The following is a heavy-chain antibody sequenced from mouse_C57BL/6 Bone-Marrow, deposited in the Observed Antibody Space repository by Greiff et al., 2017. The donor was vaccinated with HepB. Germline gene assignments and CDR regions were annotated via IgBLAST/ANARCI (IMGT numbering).Heavy chain of an antibody. V-gene: IGHV1-81*01. J-gene: IGHJ3*01. CDR1: GYTFTSYG. Sequence: VQLQQSGAELARPGASVKLSCKASGYTFTSYGISWVKQRTGQGLEWIGEIYPRSGNTYYNEKFKGKATLTADKSSSTAYMELRSLTSEDFAVYFCARRYGSAWFAYWGQGTLVTVSA. CDR3: ARRYGSAWFAY. D-gene: IGHD1-1*01. CDR2: IYPRSGNT.